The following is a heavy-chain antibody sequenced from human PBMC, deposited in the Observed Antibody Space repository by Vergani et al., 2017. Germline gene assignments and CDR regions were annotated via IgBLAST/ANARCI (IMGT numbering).Heavy chain of an antibody. J-gene: IGHJ4*02. D-gene: IGHD2-15*01. CDR3: TTGLGYCSGGSCY. V-gene: IGHV3-15*01. CDR1: GFTFSNAW. CDR2: IKSKTDGGTT. Sequence: VQLVESGGGVVQPGRSLRLSCAASGFTFSNAWMSWVRQAPGKGLEWVGRIKSKTDGGTTDYAAPVKGRFTISRDESKNTLYLQMNSLKTEDTAVYYCTTGLGYCSGGSCYWGQGTLVTVSA.